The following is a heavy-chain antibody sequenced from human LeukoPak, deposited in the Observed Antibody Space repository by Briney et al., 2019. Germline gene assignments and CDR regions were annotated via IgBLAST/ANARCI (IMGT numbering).Heavy chain of an antibody. Sequence: SETLSLTCTVSGGSISSFYWIWIRQPPGKGLEWIGYIYYSGSTNYNPSLKSRVTLSVDTSKNQFSLNLSSVIAADTAVYYCARKVVRGVICWFDAWGQGTLVTVSS. CDR1: GGSISSFY. CDR2: IYYSGST. V-gene: IGHV4-59*08. J-gene: IGHJ5*02. CDR3: ARKVVRGVICWFDA. D-gene: IGHD3-10*01.